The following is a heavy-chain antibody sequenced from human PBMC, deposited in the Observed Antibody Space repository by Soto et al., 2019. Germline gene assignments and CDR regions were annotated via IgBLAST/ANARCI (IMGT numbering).Heavy chain of an antibody. CDR2: ISNSGST. Sequence: QLQLQESGPGLVKPSETLSLTCTVSGGSIRSSDYSWGWVRQTPGEGLEWIGSISNSGSTYYNPSLKSRVTIAADTSNNQFSLKLSSVTATDTAMYYCTRSGAMHIVVVSAARGPWFDPWGQGTLVTVSS. J-gene: IGHJ5*02. V-gene: IGHV4-39*01. CDR1: GGSIRSSDYS. CDR3: TRSGAMHIVVVSAARGPWFDP. D-gene: IGHD2-2*01.